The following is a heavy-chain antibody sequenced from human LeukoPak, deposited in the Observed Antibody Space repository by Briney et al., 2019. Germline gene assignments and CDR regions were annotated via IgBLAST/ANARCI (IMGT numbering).Heavy chain of an antibody. Sequence: PSETLSLTCTVSGGSISSSSYYWGWIRQPPGKGLEWIGSIYYGGSTYYNSSLKSRVTISVDISKNQFSLKVSSVTAADTAVYFCARDAGHQLSRRNYYAMDVWGQGTTVTVYS. CDR3: ARDAGHQLSRRNYYAMDV. J-gene: IGHJ6*02. CDR2: IYYGGST. D-gene: IGHD2-2*01. CDR1: GGSISSSSYY. V-gene: IGHV4-39*07.